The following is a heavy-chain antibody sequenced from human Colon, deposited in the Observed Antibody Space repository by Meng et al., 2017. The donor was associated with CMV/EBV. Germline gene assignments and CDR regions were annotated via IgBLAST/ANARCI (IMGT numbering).Heavy chain of an antibody. J-gene: IGHJ4*02. CDR3: ARDPDHDRYGSGRCLDY. V-gene: IGHV3-23*01. Sequence: GESLKISCAASGFTFWSHAMSWVRQAPGKGLEWVAAISGSTTSTDYADSVRGRFTISRDNANNLLYLQMTSLRADDTAVYYCARDPDHDRYGSGRCLDYWGQGTLVTVSS. CDR2: ISGSTTST. CDR1: GFTFWSHA. D-gene: IGHD3-10*01.